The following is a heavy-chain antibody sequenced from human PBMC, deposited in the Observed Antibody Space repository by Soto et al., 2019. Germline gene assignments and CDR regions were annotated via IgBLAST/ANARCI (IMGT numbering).Heavy chain of an antibody. D-gene: IGHD6-13*01. CDR3: AKDWPFRAAAGNGMDV. V-gene: IGHV3-30*18. Sequence: QVQLVESGGGVVQPGRSLRLSCAASGFTFSSYGMHWVRQAPGKGLEWVAVISYDGSNKYYADSVKGRFTISRDNSKNTLYLQMNSLRAEDTAVYYCAKDWPFRAAAGNGMDVWGQGTTVTVSS. CDR2: ISYDGSNK. J-gene: IGHJ6*02. CDR1: GFTFSSYG.